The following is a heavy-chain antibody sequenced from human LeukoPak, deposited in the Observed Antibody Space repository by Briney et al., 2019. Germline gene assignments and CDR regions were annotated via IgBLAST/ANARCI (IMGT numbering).Heavy chain of an antibody. CDR3: ARRVLVVPAAIRDY. CDR1: GYSISSGYY. CDR2: IYHSGST. Sequence: PSETLSLTCTVSGYSISSGYYWGWIRQPPGKGLEWIGSIYHSGSTYYNPSLKSRVTISVDTSKNQFSLKLSSVTAADTAVYYCARRVLVVPAAIRDYWGQGTLVTVSS. D-gene: IGHD2-2*02. J-gene: IGHJ4*02. V-gene: IGHV4-38-2*02.